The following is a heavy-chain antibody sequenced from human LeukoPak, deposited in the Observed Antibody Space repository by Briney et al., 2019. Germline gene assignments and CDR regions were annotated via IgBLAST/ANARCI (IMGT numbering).Heavy chain of an antibody. CDR1: RYTFTDYY. V-gene: IGHV1-2*02. Sequence: ASVKVSCKASRYTFTDYYMHWVRQAPGQGLEWMGWINPNSGGSNYAQKFQGRVTMTRDTSISTAYMELSRLRSDDTAVYYCARGGWSLGYCSSSSCLDWFDPWGQGTLVTVSS. D-gene: IGHD2-2*01. CDR3: ARGGWSLGYCSSSSCLDWFDP. J-gene: IGHJ5*02. CDR2: INPNSGGS.